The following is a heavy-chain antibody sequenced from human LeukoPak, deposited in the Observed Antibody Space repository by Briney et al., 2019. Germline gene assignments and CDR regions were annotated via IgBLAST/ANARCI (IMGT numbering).Heavy chain of an antibody. Sequence: PGGTLRLSCAASGFTFSSYGMSWVRQAPGKGLEWVSAISGSGGSTYYADSVKGRFTISGDNSKNTLYLQMNSLRAEDTAVYYCAREGDFGSSLTTLRGFDYWGQGTLVTVSS. CDR1: GFTFSSYG. V-gene: IGHV3-23*01. J-gene: IGHJ4*02. D-gene: IGHD3-10*01. CDR2: ISGSGGST. CDR3: AREGDFGSSLTTLRGFDY.